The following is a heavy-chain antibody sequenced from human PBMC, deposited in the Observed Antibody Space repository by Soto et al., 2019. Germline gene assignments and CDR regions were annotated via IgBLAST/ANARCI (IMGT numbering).Heavy chain of an antibody. D-gene: IGHD3-10*01. Sequence: QVQLVESGGGVVQPGGSLRLSCIASGFSFNNYGMHWVRQAPGKGLEWVAVIWYDGTNKYYADSVKGRFTISRDNSKNTLYLQMSSLRAEDTAVYFCARDPSHGSGSYLDYWGQGALVAVSS. CDR1: GFSFNNYG. J-gene: IGHJ4*02. V-gene: IGHV3-33*01. CDR2: IWYDGTNK. CDR3: ARDPSHGSGSYLDY.